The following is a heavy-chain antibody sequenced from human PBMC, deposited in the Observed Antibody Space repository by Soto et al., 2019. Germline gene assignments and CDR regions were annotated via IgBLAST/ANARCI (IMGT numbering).Heavy chain of an antibody. J-gene: IGHJ4*02. CDR2: IWYDGSNK. CDR3: ARDLLMAARPVGGDY. V-gene: IGHV3-33*01. Sequence: PGRSLRLSCAASGFTFSSYGMHWVRQAPGKGLEWVAVIWYDGSNKYYADSVKGRFTISRDNSKNTLYLQMNSLRAEDTAVYYCARDLLMAARPVGGDYGGQGIRVTVSS. D-gene: IGHD6-6*01. CDR1: GFTFSSYG.